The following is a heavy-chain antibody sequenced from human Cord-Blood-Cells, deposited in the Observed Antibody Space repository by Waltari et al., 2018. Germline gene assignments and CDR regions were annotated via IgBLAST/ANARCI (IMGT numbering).Heavy chain of an antibody. V-gene: IGHV3-30*03. CDR2: ISYDGSNK. CDR1: GFTFSSYG. J-gene: IGHJ3*02. Sequence: QVQLVESGGGVFQPGRPLRLPFAASGFTFSSYGLPWVRQAPGKGLEWVAVISYDGSNKYYADSVKGRFTISRDNSKNTLYLQMNSLRAEDTAVYYCAREGVWNAFDIWGQGTMVTVSS. CDR3: AREGVWNAFDI. D-gene: IGHD2-8*01.